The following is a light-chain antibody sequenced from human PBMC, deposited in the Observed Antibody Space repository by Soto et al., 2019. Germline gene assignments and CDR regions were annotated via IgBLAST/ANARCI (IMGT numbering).Light chain of an antibody. Sequence: EVMLSEFSVTLSLTSEERAALSCRASQSVSSSYLAWYQQKPGQAPRLLIYGASNRATGIPDRFSGSGSGTDCTLTISRLEPEDVTVYYCQQHENSFLTFGGGTKVDVK. J-gene: IGKJ4*01. CDR1: QSVSSSY. V-gene: IGKV3-20*01. CDR3: QQHENSFLT. CDR2: GAS.